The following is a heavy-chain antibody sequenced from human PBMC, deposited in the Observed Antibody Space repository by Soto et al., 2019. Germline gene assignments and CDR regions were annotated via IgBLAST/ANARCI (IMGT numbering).Heavy chain of an antibody. Sequence: GGSLRLSCAASGFTFSSSRMSWVRQAPGKGLEWVASIHQDGSEIDYVDSVKGRFTISRDNAKSSLSLQMNSLRVEDTAVYYCARVQWLRFDAFNIWGQGTMVTVSS. CDR3: ARVQWLRFDAFNI. CDR2: IHQDGSEI. V-gene: IGHV3-7*03. CDR1: GFTFSSSR. J-gene: IGHJ3*02. D-gene: IGHD5-12*01.